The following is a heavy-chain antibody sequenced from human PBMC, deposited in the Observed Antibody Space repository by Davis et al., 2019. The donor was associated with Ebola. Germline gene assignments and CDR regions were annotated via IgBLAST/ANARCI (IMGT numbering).Heavy chain of an antibody. Sequence: PGGSLRLSCAASGFRFSDHHMDWVRQAPGKGLEWIGRIRNKAGEYTTEYAASVKGRFTVSRDDSKNSLYLQMNSLKTEDTALYYCARDRISSYSFDYWGQGTLVTVSS. CDR2: IRNKAGEYTT. V-gene: IGHV3-72*01. D-gene: IGHD2/OR15-2a*01. CDR1: GFRFSDHH. CDR3: ARDRISSYSFDY. J-gene: IGHJ4*02.